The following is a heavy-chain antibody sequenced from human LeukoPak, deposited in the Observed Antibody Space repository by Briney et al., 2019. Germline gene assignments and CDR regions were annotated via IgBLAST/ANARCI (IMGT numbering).Heavy chain of an antibody. D-gene: IGHD3-22*01. J-gene: IGHJ4*02. CDR1: GGSISSSSYY. CDR3: ASYSSAIDY. V-gene: IGHV4-39*01. CDR2: IYYSGNT. Sequence: SETLSLTCTVSGGSISSSSYYWGWIRQPPGKGLEWIGSIYYSGNTYYNPSLTSRVTITVDTSKNQISLKLSSVTAADTAVYYCASYSSAIDYWGQGTLVTVSS.